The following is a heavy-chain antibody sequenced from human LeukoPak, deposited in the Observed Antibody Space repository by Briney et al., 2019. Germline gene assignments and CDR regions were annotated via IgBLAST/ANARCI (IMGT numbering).Heavy chain of an antibody. CDR3: AIMHPYYDGSGYWVQ. Sequence: PGGSLRLSCAASGFTFSSYAMSWVRQAPGKGLEWVSGISTSGGSTSYADSVKGRFTISRANPRNTLYMQMNSLRAEDTALYYCAIMHPYYDGSGYWVQWGQGTLVTVSS. J-gene: IGHJ4*02. V-gene: IGHV3-23*01. D-gene: IGHD3-22*01. CDR2: ISTSGGST. CDR1: GFTFSSYA.